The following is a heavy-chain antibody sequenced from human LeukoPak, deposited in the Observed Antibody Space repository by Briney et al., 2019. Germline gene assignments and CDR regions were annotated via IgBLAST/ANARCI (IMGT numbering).Heavy chain of an antibody. D-gene: IGHD3-22*01. Sequence: GGSLRLSCATSGFTFSNAWMNWVRQAPGKGLEWVGRIRSNSDGGTIDYAAPVKGRFTLSRDDSKTTLSLQMNSLQTEDTAVYYCATDFYDSTWGQGTLVTVSS. V-gene: IGHV3-15*07. CDR2: IRSNSDGGTI. CDR3: ATDFYDST. CDR1: GFTFSNAW. J-gene: IGHJ5*02.